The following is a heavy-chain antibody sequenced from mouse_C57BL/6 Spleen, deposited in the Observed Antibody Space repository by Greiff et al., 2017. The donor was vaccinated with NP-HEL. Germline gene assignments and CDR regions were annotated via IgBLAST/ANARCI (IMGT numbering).Heavy chain of an antibody. CDR3: ARERTGTRYYFDY. CDR1: GFTFSSYA. D-gene: IGHD4-1*01. J-gene: IGHJ2*01. V-gene: IGHV5-4*01. CDR2: ISDGGSYT. Sequence: EVKLVESGGGLVKPGGSLKLSCAASGFTFSSYAMSWVRQTPEKRLEWVATISDGGSYTYYPDNVKGRFTISRDNAKNNLYLQMSHLKSEDTAMYYCARERTGTRYYFDYWGQGTTLTVSS.